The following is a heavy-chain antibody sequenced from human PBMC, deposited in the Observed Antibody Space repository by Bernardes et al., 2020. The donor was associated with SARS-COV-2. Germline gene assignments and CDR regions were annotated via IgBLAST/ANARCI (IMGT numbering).Heavy chain of an antibody. CDR3: GRSIAAAGVYFDY. V-gene: IGHV4-59*01. CDR2: IYYSGST. D-gene: IGHD6-13*01. J-gene: IGHJ4*02. Sequence: SETLSLTCTVSGGSISSYYWSWIRQPPGKGLEWIGYIYYSGSTNYNPSLKSRVTISVDTSKNQFSLKLSSVTAADTAVYYCGRSIAAAGVYFDYWGQGTLVTVSS. CDR1: GGSISSYY.